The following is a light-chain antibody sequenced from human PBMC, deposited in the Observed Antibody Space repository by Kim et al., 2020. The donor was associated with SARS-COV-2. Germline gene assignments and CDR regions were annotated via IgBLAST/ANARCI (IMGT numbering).Light chain of an antibody. J-gene: IGLJ2*01. CDR1: SSDVGASDY. CDR2: EDN. CDR3: SSYEVNDSVV. Sequence: QSALTQPPSASGSPGQLVIISCTGTSSDVGASDYVSWYQHHPGKVPKVLIYEDNKRPSGVPARFSGSKYGNTASLSVSGLQAEDEADYYCSSYEVNDSVVFGGGTQLTVL. V-gene: IGLV2-8*01.